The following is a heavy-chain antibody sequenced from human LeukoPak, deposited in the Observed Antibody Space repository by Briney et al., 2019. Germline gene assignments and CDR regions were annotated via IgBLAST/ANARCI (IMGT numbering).Heavy chain of an antibody. V-gene: IGHV4-34*01. CDR2: INHSGST. Sequence: SETLSLTCAVYGGSFSGYYWTWIRQPPGKGLEWIGEINHSGSTNYNPSLKSRVTISVDTSKNQFSLNLRSVTAADTAVYYCAKLDYGGNSGYWGQGTLVTVSS. D-gene: IGHD4-23*01. CDR1: GGSFSGYY. J-gene: IGHJ4*02. CDR3: AKLDYGGNSGY.